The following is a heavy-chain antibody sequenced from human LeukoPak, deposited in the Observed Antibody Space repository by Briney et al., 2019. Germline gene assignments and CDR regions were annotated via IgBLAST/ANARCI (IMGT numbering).Heavy chain of an antibody. J-gene: IGHJ4*02. CDR2: INHRGST. CDR1: GGSFSGYY. V-gene: IGHV4-34*01. CDR3: ARKTRGYSYGY. Sequence: SETLSLTCAVYGGSFSGYYWSWIRQPPGKGLGWIGEINHRGSTNYNPSLKSRVTISVDTSKNQFSLKLSSVTAADTAVYYCARKTRGYSYGYWGQGTLVTVSS. D-gene: IGHD5-18*01.